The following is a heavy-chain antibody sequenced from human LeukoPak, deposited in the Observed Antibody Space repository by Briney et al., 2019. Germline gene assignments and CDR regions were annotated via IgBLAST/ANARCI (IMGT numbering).Heavy chain of an antibody. D-gene: IGHD6-19*01. CDR1: GDSISYFY. V-gene: IGHV4-4*07. CDR3: ARGQGEAVAVRAVDY. CDR2: MSSSGNN. Sequence: PSETLSLTCSVSGDSISYFYWSWIRQAAGKGLEWIGRMSSSGNNDYNASLKSRVTISVDTSKNQFSLKLSSVTAADTAVYYCARGQGEAVAVRAVDYWGQGTLVTVSS. J-gene: IGHJ4*02.